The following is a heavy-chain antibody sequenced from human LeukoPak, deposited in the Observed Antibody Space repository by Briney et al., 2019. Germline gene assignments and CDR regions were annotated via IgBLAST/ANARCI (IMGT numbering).Heavy chain of an antibody. D-gene: IGHD6-19*01. CDR1: GGSISSGGYY. CDR2: IYYSGST. V-gene: IGHV4-31*03. CDR3: ARVMGAVAGGCYFDY. J-gene: IGHJ4*02. Sequence: SETLSLTCTVSGGSISSGGYYWSWIRQHPGKGLEWIGYIYYSGSTYYNPSLKSRVTMSVDTSKNQFSLKLSSVTAADTAVYHCARVMGAVAGGCYFDYWGQGTLVTVPS.